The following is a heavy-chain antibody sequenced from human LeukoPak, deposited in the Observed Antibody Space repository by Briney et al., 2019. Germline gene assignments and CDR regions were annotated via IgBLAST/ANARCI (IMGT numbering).Heavy chain of an antibody. CDR2: IYYSGST. J-gene: IGHJ3*02. V-gene: IGHV4-59*01. D-gene: IGHD3-22*01. CDR1: GGSISSYC. CDR3: ARAPCLYDSSRRKECDAFDI. Sequence: SETLSLTCTVSGGSISSYCWSWIRQPPGKGLEWIGYIYYSGSTNYNPSLKSRVTISVDTSKNQFSLKLSSVTAADTAAYYCARAPCLYDSSRRKECDAFDIWGQGTMVTVSS.